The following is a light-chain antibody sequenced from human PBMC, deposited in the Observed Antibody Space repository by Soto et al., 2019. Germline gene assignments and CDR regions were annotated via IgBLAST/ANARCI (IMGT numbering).Light chain of an antibody. V-gene: IGKV3-11*01. CDR2: DAS. CDR3: QQRSNWIT. J-gene: IGKJ2*01. CDR1: QSVSSY. Sequence: EIVLTQSPVTLSLSPGERATLYCRASQSVSSYLAWYQQKPGQAPRLLIYDASNRATGIPARFSGSGSGTDFTLTISSLEPEDFAVYYCQQRSNWITFGQGTKLEIK.